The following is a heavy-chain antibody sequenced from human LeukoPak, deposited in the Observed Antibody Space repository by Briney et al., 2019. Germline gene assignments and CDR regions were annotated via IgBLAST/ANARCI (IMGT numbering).Heavy chain of an antibody. V-gene: IGHV3-7*01. CDR2: INEEGSEK. Sequence: GSLRLSCAASGLTFSSYWMSWVRQAPGKGLEWVANINEEGSEKYYVDSVEGRFTISRDNAKNSLYLQMNSLRAEDTAVYFCARDPPPRGTYFQYWGQGTLVTVSS. CDR1: GLTFSSYW. J-gene: IGHJ1*01. CDR3: ARDPPPRGTYFQY.